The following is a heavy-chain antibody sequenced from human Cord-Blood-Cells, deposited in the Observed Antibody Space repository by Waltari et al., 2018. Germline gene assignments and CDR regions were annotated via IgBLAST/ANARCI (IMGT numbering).Heavy chain of an antibody. CDR2: ISGSGGST. CDR3: AKDPDYDILTGYYWFDP. V-gene: IGHV3-23*04. CDR1: GFTFSSYA. J-gene: IGHJ5*02. Sequence: EVQLVESGGGLVQPGGSLRLSCAASGFTFSSYAMSWVRQAPGKGLEWVSAISGSGGSTYYADSVKGRFTISRDNSKNTLYLQMNSLRAEDTAVYYCAKDPDYDILTGYYWFDPWGQGTPVTVSS. D-gene: IGHD3-9*01.